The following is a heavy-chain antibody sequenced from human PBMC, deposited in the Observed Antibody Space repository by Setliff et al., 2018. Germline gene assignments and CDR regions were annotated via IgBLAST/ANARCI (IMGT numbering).Heavy chain of an antibody. CDR2: ISAYNGNT. CDR1: GYTFTSYG. D-gene: IGHD1-26*01. J-gene: IGHJ4*02. CDR3: ARRRGSFLAELDY. V-gene: IGHV1-18*01. Sequence: ASVKVSCKASGYTFTSYGISWVRQAPGQGLEWMGWISAYNGNTNYAQKLQGRVTMTRDTSISTAYMELSRLRSDDTAVYYCARRRGSFLAELDYWGQGTLVTVSS.